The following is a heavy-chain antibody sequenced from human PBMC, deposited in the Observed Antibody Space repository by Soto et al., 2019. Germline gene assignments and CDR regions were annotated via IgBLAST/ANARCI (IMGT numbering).Heavy chain of an antibody. D-gene: IGHD1-7*01. CDR2: VDPSRGSA. Sequence: QAQLLQSGAEVKKPGASVQLSCKASGSTFIYYFIHWVRQAPGQRLARIGIVDPSRGSADYAQQFQGRVTMTTDVSTRTVFIDLSSLRSEDRAVYYCAGPRIGNTVDPGGQGTTFIVSS. V-gene: IGHV1-46*01. J-gene: IGHJ3*01. CDR1: GSTFIYYF. CDR3: AGPRIGNTVDP.